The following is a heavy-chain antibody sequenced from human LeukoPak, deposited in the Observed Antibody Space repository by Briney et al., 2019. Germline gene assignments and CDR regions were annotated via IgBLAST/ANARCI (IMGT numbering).Heavy chain of an antibody. Sequence: GGSLRLSCAASGFTVSSNYMSWVRQAPGKGLEWVSVIYSGGSTYYADSVKGRFTISRDNSKNTLYLQMNSLRAEDTAVYYCARESRQWLGHYYYYMDVWGKGTTVTVSS. D-gene: IGHD6-19*01. J-gene: IGHJ6*03. CDR2: IYSGGST. CDR1: GFTVSSNY. CDR3: ARESRQWLGHYYYYMDV. V-gene: IGHV3-53*01.